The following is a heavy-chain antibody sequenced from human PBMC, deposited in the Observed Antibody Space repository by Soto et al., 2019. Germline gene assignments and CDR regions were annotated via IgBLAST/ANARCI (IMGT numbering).Heavy chain of an antibody. D-gene: IGHD3-10*01. Sequence: SETLSLTCTVSGGSISSYYWSWIRQPPGKGLEWIGYIYYSGSTNYNPSLKSRVTISVDTSKNQFSLKLSSVTAADTAVYYCASRRGSGSSYYFDYWGQGTLVTVYS. CDR3: ASRRGSGSSYYFDY. CDR1: GGSISSYY. J-gene: IGHJ4*02. CDR2: IYYSGST. V-gene: IGHV4-59*01.